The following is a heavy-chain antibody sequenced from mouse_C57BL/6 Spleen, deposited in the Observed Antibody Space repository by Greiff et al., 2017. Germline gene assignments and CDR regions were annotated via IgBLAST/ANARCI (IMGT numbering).Heavy chain of an antibody. CDR1: GFTFSSYG. J-gene: IGHJ4*01. D-gene: IGHD2-9*01. Sequence: EVKLVESGGDLVKPGGSLKLSCAASGFTFSSYGMSWVRQTPDKRLEWVATISSGGSYTYYPDSVKGRFTISRDNAKNTLYLQMSSLKSEDTAMYYCARPSYGYDDGSYAMDYWGQGTSVTVSS. CDR3: ARPSYGYDDGSYAMDY. CDR2: ISSGGSYT. V-gene: IGHV5-6*01.